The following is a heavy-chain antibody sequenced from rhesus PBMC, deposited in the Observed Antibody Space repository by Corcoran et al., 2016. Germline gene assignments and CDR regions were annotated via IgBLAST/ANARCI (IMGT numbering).Heavy chain of an antibody. CDR1: GGYFSGYS. CDR2: ISGRSGRT. CDR3: ARESRWYGLDS. D-gene: IGHD2-15*01. V-gene: IGHV4-165*01. J-gene: IGHJ6*01. Sequence: QVKRPEPGPGLVKPSATLSLTCAVSGGYFSGYSCGWLRLHPGKELELIGYISGRSGRTDYNPALKSRVTISTDTSKNQFSLKLSSLTAADTSVYFCARESRWYGLDSWGQGVVVTVSS.